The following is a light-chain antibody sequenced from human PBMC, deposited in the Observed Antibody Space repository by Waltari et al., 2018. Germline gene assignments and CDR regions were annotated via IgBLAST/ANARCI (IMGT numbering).Light chain of an antibody. Sequence: DFQMTQSPSTLSASVGERVTITCRASQNINRWLAWYQQKPGKAPNLLIYKTSSLESGVPSRFSGSGSGTEFTLTIDTLQPDDFATYHCQQYKSYPWTFGQGTKVEI. CDR1: QNINRW. CDR3: QQYKSYPWT. V-gene: IGKV1-5*03. CDR2: KTS. J-gene: IGKJ1*01.